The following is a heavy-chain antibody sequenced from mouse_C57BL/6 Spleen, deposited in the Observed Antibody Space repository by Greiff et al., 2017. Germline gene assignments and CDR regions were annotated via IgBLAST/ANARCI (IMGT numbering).Heavy chain of an antibody. CDR2: IDPNSGGT. CDR1: GYTFTSYW. Sequence: QVQLKQPGAELVKPGASVKLSCTASGYTFTSYWMHWVKQRPGRGLEWIGRIDPNSGGTKYNEKFKSKATLTVDKPSSTAYMQLSSLTSEDSAVDYCERGRNYYGPAYFDYWGQGTTLTVSS. CDR3: ERGRNYYGPAYFDY. D-gene: IGHD1-1*01. V-gene: IGHV1-72*01. J-gene: IGHJ2*01.